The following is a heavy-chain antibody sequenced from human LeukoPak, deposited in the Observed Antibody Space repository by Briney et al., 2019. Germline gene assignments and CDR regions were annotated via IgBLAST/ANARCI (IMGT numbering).Heavy chain of an antibody. V-gene: IGHV1-8*01. Sequence: GASVKVSCKASGYTFTSYDINWVRQATGQGLEWMGWMNPNSGNTGYAQKFQGRVTMTRNTSISTAYMGLSSLRSEDTAVYYCARGKRAGYCSSTSCPNYYYYMDVWGKGTTVTVSS. CDR2: MNPNSGNT. CDR3: ARGKRAGYCSSTSCPNYYYYMDV. CDR1: GYTFTSYD. D-gene: IGHD2-2*01. J-gene: IGHJ6*03.